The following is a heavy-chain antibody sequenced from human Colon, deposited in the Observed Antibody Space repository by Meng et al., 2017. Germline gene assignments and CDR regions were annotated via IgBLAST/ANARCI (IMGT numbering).Heavy chain of an antibody. V-gene: IGHV4-38-2*02. CDR2: IDRSGTT. CDR3: ARVLPGNVGGSFRYRNWLDP. CDR1: GYSTSTANY. Sequence: QLQEPGPGLLKPPETPALPCPVSGYSTSTANYWGWIRQTPGKGLEWIASIDRSGTTYYNPSLESRVTISVDTSKNHFSLRLNSVTAADTAVYYCARVLPGNVGGSFRYRNWLDPWGQGALVTVSS. J-gene: IGHJ5*02. D-gene: IGHD3-16*02.